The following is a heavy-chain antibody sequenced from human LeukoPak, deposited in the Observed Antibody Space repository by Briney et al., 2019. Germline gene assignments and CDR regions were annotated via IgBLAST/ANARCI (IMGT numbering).Heavy chain of an antibody. V-gene: IGHV3-48*03. Sequence: GGSLRLSCAASGFTFDDYGMSWVRQAPGKGLEWVSYISSSGSTIYYADSVKGRFTISRDNAKNSLYLQMNSLRAEDTAVYYCARRSYSSGWYYFDYWGQGTLVTVSS. CDR3: ARRSYSSGWYYFDY. J-gene: IGHJ4*02. D-gene: IGHD6-19*01. CDR1: GFTFDDYG. CDR2: ISSSGSTI.